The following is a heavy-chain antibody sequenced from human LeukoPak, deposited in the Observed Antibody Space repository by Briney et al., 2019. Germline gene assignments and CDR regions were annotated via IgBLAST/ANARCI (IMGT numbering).Heavy chain of an antibody. V-gene: IGHV1-69*06. CDR1: GGTFSSYA. J-gene: IGHJ3*02. CDR3: ASSYCSSTSCYESYAFDI. Sequence: ASVKVSCKASGGTFSSYAISWVRQAPGQGLEWMGGIIPIFGTANYAQKFQGRVTVTADKSTSTAYMELSSLRSEDTAVYYCASSYCSSTSCYESYAFDIWGQGTMVTVSS. CDR2: IIPIFGTA. D-gene: IGHD2-2*01.